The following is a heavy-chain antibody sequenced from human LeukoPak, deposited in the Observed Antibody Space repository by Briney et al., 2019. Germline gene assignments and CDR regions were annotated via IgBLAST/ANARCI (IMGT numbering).Heavy chain of an antibody. D-gene: IGHD2-21*01. J-gene: IGHJ3*02. V-gene: IGHV4-59*01. CDR1: GGSISSYY. CDR3: AREAGGQHLVYACDI. Sequence: SETLSLTRTVSGGSISSYYWSWIRQPPGKGLEWIGYIYYSGSTSYNPSLQSRVTISVDTSKNQSSLKLSSVTAADTAVYSCAREAGGQHLVYACDIRGQGTMVTVSS. CDR2: IYYSGST.